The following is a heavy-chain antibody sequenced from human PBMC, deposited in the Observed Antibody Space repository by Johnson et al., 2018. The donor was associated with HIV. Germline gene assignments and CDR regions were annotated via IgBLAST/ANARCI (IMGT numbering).Heavy chain of an antibody. Sequence: LVESGGGVVRPGTSLRLSCAASGFTFDDYAMHWVRQAPGKGLEWVSGISWNSGSIGYADSVKGRFTISRYNARNSLYLQMNSLRAEDTALYYCARGGYYDSSGYPVITLDIWGQGTKVTVSS. CDR2: ISWNSGSI. D-gene: IGHD3-22*01. V-gene: IGHV3-9*01. CDR1: GFTFDDYA. CDR3: ARGGYYDSSGYPVITLDI. J-gene: IGHJ3*02.